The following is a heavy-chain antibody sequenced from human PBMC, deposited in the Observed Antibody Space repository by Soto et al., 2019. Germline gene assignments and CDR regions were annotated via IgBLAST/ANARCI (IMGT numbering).Heavy chain of an antibody. V-gene: IGHV4-30-2*01. CDR2: IYHSGST. Sequence: SETLSLTCAVSGGSISSGGYSWSWIRQPPGKGLEWIGYIYHSGSTYYNPSLKSRVTISVDRSKNQFSLKLSSVTAADTAVYYCARDVYDFWSGYQYGMDVWGQGTTVTVSS. J-gene: IGHJ6*02. CDR3: ARDVYDFWSGYQYGMDV. CDR1: GGSISSGGYS. D-gene: IGHD3-3*01.